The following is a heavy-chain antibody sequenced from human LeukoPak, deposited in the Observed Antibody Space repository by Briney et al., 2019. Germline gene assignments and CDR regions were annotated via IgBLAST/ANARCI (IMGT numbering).Heavy chain of an antibody. CDR1: GYTFTGYY. CDR3: ARDPSRLGELSSVDY. J-gene: IGHJ4*02. Sequence: ASVKVSCKDSGYTFTGYYMHWVRQAPGQGLEWMGWINPNSGGTNYAQKFQGWVTMTRDTSISTAYMELSSLTSEDTAVYCCARDPSRLGELSSVDYWGQGTLVTVSS. CDR2: INPNSGGT. V-gene: IGHV1-2*04. D-gene: IGHD3-16*02.